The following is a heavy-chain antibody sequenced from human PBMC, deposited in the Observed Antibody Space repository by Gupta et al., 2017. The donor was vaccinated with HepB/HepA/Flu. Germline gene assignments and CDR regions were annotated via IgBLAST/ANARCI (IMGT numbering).Heavy chain of an antibody. Sequence: QVQLVESGGGVVQPGRSLRLSCAASGFTFSSYGMHWVRQAPGKGLEWVAVISYDGSNKYYADSVKGRFTISRDNSKNTLYLQMNSLRAEDTAVYYCAKDRGKGARGYYYGMDVWGQGTTVTVSS. J-gene: IGHJ6*02. CDR3: AKDRGKGARGYYYGMDV. CDR2: ISYDGSNK. D-gene: IGHD4-23*01. CDR1: GFTFSSYG. V-gene: IGHV3-30*18.